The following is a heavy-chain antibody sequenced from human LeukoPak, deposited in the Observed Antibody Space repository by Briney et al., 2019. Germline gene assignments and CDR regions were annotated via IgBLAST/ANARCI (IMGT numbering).Heavy chain of an antibody. CDR2: INEDGSDK. Sequence: GGSLRLSCAASGFMFSDYWMAWVRQAPGKGLEWLANINEDGSDKNYVASEKGRFTISRDNAKKSLYLQMNSLRAEDTAVYYCARERVYDSSGYYYYYYMDVWGKGTTVTVSS. CDR3: ARERVYDSSGYYYYYYMDV. D-gene: IGHD3-22*01. J-gene: IGHJ6*03. CDR1: GFMFSDYW. V-gene: IGHV3-7*01.